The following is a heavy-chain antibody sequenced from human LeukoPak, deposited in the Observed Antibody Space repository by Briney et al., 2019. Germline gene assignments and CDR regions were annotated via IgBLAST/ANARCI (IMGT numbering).Heavy chain of an antibody. D-gene: IGHD3-3*01. CDR3: AKKGDYDFWSGYDYYYYYYYMDV. CDR2: ISGSGGST. J-gene: IGHJ6*03. Sequence: GGSLRLSCAASGFTFSSYAMSWVRQAPGKGLGWVSAISGSGGSTYYADSVKGRFTISRDNSKNTLYLQMNSLRAEDTAVYYCAKKGDYDFWSGYDYYYYYYYMDVWGKGTTVTVSS. V-gene: IGHV3-23*01. CDR1: GFTFSSYA.